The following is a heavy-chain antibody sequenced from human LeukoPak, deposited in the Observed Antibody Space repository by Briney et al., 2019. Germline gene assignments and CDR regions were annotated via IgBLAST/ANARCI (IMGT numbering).Heavy chain of an antibody. J-gene: IGHJ6*03. CDR3: ARHRRYSSSWSGYYYYMDV. V-gene: IGHV4-59*08. Sequence: SETLSLTCTVSGGSISTYHWNWIRKSPEKGLEWIGYMQSTGNSNYNPSLKSRVTISVDTSKNQFSLKLSTVTAADTAVYYCARHRRYSSSWSGYYYYMDVWGKGTTVTVSS. CDR2: MQSTGNS. CDR1: GGSISTYH. D-gene: IGHD6-13*01.